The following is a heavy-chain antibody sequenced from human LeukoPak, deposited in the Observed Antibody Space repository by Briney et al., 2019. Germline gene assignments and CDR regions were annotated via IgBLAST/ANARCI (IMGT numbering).Heavy chain of an antibody. V-gene: IGHV3-23*01. CDR2: ISGSGGST. Sequence: GGSLRLPCAASGFTFSSYAMSWVRQAPGKGLEWVSAISGSGGSTYYADSVKGRFTISRDNSKNTLYLQMNSLRAEDTAVYYCAKGLGVSSWSFDYWGQGTLVTVSS. CDR1: GFTFSSYA. J-gene: IGHJ4*02. D-gene: IGHD6-13*01. CDR3: AKGLGVSSWSFDY.